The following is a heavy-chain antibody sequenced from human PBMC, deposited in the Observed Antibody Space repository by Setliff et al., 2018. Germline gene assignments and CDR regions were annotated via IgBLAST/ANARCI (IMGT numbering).Heavy chain of an antibody. CDR3: ARVASAPYGSGSDYIRALDY. D-gene: IGHD3-10*01. V-gene: IGHV3-11*04. Sequence: GGSLRLSCAASGFTFSDYYMSWIRQAPGKGLEWVSYISSSGSTIYYADSVKGRFTISKDNAKNSLYLQMNSLRAEDTAVYYCARVASAPYGSGSDYIRALDYWGQGTLVTVSS. J-gene: IGHJ4*02. CDR1: GFTFSDYY. CDR2: ISSSGSTI.